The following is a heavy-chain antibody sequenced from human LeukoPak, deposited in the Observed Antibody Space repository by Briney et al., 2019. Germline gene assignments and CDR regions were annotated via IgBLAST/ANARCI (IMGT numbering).Heavy chain of an antibody. CDR2: ISSSSSYI. D-gene: IGHD1-26*01. Sequence: LGGSLLLSCAASGFTFSSYSMNWVRQAPGKGLEWVSSISSSSSYIYYADSVKGRFTISRDNAKNSLYLQMNSLRAEDTAVYYCARDRGGSGSSFDYWGQGTPVTVSS. V-gene: IGHV3-21*01. CDR3: ARDRGGSGSSFDY. CDR1: GFTFSSYS. J-gene: IGHJ4*02.